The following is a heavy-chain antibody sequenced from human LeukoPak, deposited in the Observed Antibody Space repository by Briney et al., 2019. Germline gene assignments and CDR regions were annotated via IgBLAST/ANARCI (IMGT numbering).Heavy chain of an antibody. V-gene: IGHV4-38-2*02. D-gene: IGHD3-16*01. CDR1: GYSISSGYY. Sequence: SETLSLTCTVSGYSISSGYYWGWIRQPPGKGLEWIGSIYHSGSTYYNPSLKSRVTISVDTSKNQFSLKLSSVTAADTAVYYCAREITYGVGRDYWGQGTLVTVSS. CDR3: AREITYGVGRDY. CDR2: IYHSGST. J-gene: IGHJ4*02.